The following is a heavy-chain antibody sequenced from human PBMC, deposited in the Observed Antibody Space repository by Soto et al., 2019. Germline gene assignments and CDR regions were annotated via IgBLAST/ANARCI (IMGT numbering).Heavy chain of an antibody. CDR1: GGSISSYY. D-gene: IGHD1-7*01. CDR2: IYYSGST. Sequence: SLTLCLTCTVAGGSISSYYWSWIRQPPGKGLEWIGYIYYSGSTNYNPSLKSRVTISVDTSKNQFSLKLSSVTAADTAVYYCASLGTGTTADYWGQGTLVTVSS. CDR3: ASLGTGTTADY. V-gene: IGHV4-59*08. J-gene: IGHJ4*02.